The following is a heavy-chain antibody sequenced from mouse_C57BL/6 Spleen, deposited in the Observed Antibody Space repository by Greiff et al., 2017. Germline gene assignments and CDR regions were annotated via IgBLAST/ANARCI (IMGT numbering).Heavy chain of an antibody. CDR2: IYPGDGDT. CDR1: GYAFSSSW. J-gene: IGHJ1*03. V-gene: IGHV1-82*01. D-gene: IGHD1-1*01. CDR3: ARGGDYYGSSLDV. Sequence: QVHVKQSGPELVKPGASVKISCKASGYAFSSSWMNWVKQRPGKGLEWIGRIYPGDGDTNYNGKFKGKATLTADKSSSTAYMQLSSLTSEDSAVYFCARGGDYYGSSLDVWGTGTTVTVSS.